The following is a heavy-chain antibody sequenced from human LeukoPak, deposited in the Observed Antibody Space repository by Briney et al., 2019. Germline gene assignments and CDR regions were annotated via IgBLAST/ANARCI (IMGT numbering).Heavy chain of an antibody. Sequence: GGSLRLSCAASGFTFSSYWMSWIRQAPGKGLEWVGRIKSKTDGGTTDYAAPVKGRFTISRDDAKNTLYLQMNSLKTEDTAVYYCTTDHIRGDWFDPWGQGTLVTVSS. CDR2: IKSKTDGGTT. CDR1: GFTFSSYW. V-gene: IGHV3-15*01. J-gene: IGHJ5*02. D-gene: IGHD3-10*01. CDR3: TTDHIRGDWFDP.